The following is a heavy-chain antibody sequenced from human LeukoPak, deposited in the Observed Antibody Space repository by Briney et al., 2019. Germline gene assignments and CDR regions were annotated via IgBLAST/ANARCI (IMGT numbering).Heavy chain of an antibody. Sequence: PGGSLRLSCIASGFTVSSNYMTWVRQAPGKGLQWVSVIYSGGGTTYYADSVKGRFTISRDDSKNTLYLQMNSLRAEDTAVYYCALGTDSSGYRAPDYWGQGTLVTVSS. CDR1: GFTVSSNY. V-gene: IGHV3-66*01. CDR2: IYSGGGTT. D-gene: IGHD3-22*01. CDR3: ALGTDSSGYRAPDY. J-gene: IGHJ4*02.